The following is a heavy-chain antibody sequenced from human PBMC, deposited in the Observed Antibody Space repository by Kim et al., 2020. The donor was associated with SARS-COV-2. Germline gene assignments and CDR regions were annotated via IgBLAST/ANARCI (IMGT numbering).Heavy chain of an antibody. D-gene: IGHD3-10*01. CDR1: GFTFSSYW. CDR2: IKQDGSEK. Sequence: GGSLRLSCAASGFTFSSYWMSWVRQAPGKGLEWVANIKQDGSEKYYVDSVKGRFTISRDNAKNSLYLQMNSLRAEDTAVYYCAREGLLVRGVIRYYYYGMDVWGQGTTVTVSS. J-gene: IGHJ6*02. CDR3: AREGLLVRGVIRYYYYGMDV. V-gene: IGHV3-7*01.